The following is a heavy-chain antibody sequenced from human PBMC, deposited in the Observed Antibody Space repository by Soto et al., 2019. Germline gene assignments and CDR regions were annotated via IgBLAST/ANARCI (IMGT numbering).Heavy chain of an antibody. J-gene: IGHJ3*02. D-gene: IGHD3-22*01. CDR2: IIPIFGTA. V-gene: IGHV1-69*13. CDR3: ARATIVGDDAFDI. CDR1: GGTFSSYA. Sequence: GASVKVSCKASGGTFSSYAISWVRQAPGQGLEWMGGIIPIFGTANYAQKFRGRVTITADESTSTAYMELSSLRSEDTAVYYCARATIVGDDAFDIWGQGTMVTVSS.